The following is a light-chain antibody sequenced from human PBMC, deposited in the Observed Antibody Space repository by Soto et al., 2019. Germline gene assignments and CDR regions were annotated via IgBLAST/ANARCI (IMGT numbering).Light chain of an antibody. V-gene: IGKV3-20*01. J-gene: IGKJ1*01. CDR2: GAS. CDR1: QSVGGTF. Sequence: IVLTQSPGTLSLSPGEGSTLSCRASQSVGGTFLAWYQQKGGQAPRLLIHGASNRATGIPDRFSGGGSGTDFTLTISRLEPEDFAVYYCQQYGGSPRTFGQGTKGDI. CDR3: QQYGGSPRT.